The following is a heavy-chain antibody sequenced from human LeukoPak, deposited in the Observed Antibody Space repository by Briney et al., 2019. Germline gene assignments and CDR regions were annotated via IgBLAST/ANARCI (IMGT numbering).Heavy chain of an antibody. Sequence: GGSLRLSCAASGFTFDNYGMHWVRQAPGKGLEWVSGISWNSGNIVYADSVKGRFTISRDNAKNSLYLQMNSLRAEDTAVYYCARDGALDYWGQGTLVTVSS. CDR1: GFTFDNYG. CDR3: ARDGALDY. J-gene: IGHJ4*02. CDR2: ISWNSGNI. V-gene: IGHV3-9*01.